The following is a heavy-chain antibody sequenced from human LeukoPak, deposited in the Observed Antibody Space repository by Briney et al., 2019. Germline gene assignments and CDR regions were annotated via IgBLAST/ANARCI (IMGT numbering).Heavy chain of an antibody. V-gene: IGHV4-59*12. J-gene: IGHJ3*02. CDR3: ARDLVGATPEVAFDI. D-gene: IGHD1-26*01. CDR1: GDSTNLYY. CDR2: IYHSGST. Sequence: SETLSLTCSVSGDSTNLYYWSWIRQPPGKGLEWIGYIYHSGSTYYNPSLKSRVTISVDRSKNQFSLKLSSVTAADTAVYYCARDLVGATPEVAFDIWGQGTMVTVSS.